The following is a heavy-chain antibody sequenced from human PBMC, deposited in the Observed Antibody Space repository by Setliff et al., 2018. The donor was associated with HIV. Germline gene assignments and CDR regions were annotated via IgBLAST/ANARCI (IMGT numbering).Heavy chain of an antibody. CDR2: VYYSGST. CDR1: GGSISSSRYY. CDR3: ARDGYSSSWYVISGSFDY. Sequence: SETLSLTCIVSGGSISSSRYYWGCIRQPPGKGLEWIGTVYYSGSTYYNPSLKSRVTISVDTSENQFSLKLSSVTAADTAVYYCARDGYSSSWYVISGSFDYWGQGILVTVSS. V-gene: IGHV4-39*07. J-gene: IGHJ4*02. D-gene: IGHD6-13*01.